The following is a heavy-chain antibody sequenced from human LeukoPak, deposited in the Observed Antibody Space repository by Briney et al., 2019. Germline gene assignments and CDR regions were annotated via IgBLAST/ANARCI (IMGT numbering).Heavy chain of an antibody. V-gene: IGHV3-7*01. J-gene: IGHJ4*02. Sequence: TGGSLRLSCAASGFTFSDYWMSWVRQSPGKGLEWVANIKVDGSEKNYVDSVRGRFTISRDNAKNSLYLQMNSLRAEDTAVYYCTRNGRSLDYWGQGTLVTVSS. CDR3: TRNGRSLDY. CDR2: IKVDGSEK. D-gene: IGHD2-15*01. CDR1: GFTFSDYW.